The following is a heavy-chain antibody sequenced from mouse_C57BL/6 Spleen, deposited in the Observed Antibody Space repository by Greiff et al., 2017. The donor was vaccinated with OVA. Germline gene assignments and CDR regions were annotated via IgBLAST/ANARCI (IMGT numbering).Heavy chain of an antibody. J-gene: IGHJ2*01. CDR3: ARRPRRTGSFDY. CDR1: GYTFTSYW. Sequence: VQLQQPGAELVKPGASVKMSCKASGYTFTSYWITWVKQRPGQGLEWIGDIYPGSGSTNYNEKFKSKATLTVDTSSSTAYMQLSSLTSEDSAVYYCARRPRRTGSFDYWGKGTTRTVAS. V-gene: IGHV1-55*01. D-gene: IGHD4-1*01. CDR2: IYPGSGST.